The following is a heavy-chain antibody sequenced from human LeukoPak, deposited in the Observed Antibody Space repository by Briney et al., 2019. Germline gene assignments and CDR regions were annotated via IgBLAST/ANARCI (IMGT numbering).Heavy chain of an antibody. Sequence: PGGSLRLSCAASGFTFSSYAMSWVRQAPGKGLEWVSAISGSGGSTYYADSVKGRFTISRDNSKNTLYLQMNSLRVEDTAVYYCAKDRKWSYYGFDHWGQGTLVTVSS. CDR1: GFTFSSYA. D-gene: IGHD3-10*01. V-gene: IGHV3-23*01. CDR2: ISGSGGST. J-gene: IGHJ4*02. CDR3: AKDRKWSYYGFDH.